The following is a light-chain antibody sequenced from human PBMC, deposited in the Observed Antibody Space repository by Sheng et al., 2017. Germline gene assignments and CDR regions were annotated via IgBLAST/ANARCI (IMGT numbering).Light chain of an antibody. CDR3: SSYTTRDTRI. J-gene: IGLJ1*01. Sequence: QSALTQPASVSGSPGQSITISCTGTSSDVGHDKYVSWYQQHPGKAPKLIIYDVNYRPSGVSDRFSGSKSGNTASLTISGLQAEDESDYFCSSYTTRDTRIFGTGTKVHRP. V-gene: IGLV2-14*03. CDR1: SSDVGHDKY. CDR2: DVN.